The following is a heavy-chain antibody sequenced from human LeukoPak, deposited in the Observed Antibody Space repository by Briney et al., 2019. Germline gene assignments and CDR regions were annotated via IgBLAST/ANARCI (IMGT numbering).Heavy chain of an antibody. CDR1: GFTVSSNY. CDR3: ARHGRYDILTGDGGNGMDV. Sequence: GGSLRLSCAASGFTVSSNYMSWVRQAPGKGLEWVSVIYSGGSTYYADSVKGRFTISRDNSKNTLYLQMNSLRAEDTAVYYCARHGRYDILTGDGGNGMDVWGQGTTVTVSS. CDR2: IYSGGST. V-gene: IGHV3-53*01. J-gene: IGHJ6*02. D-gene: IGHD3-9*01.